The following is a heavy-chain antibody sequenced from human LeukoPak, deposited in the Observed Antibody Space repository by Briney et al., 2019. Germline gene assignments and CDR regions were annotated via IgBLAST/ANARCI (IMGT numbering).Heavy chain of an antibody. D-gene: IGHD2-2*01. CDR2: IYYSGST. CDR3: ARGYGVPAAPYYYYYGMDV. CDR1: GGSISSYY. J-gene: IGHJ6*02. V-gene: IGHV4-59*01. Sequence: SETLSLTCTVSGGSISSYYWSWIRQPPGKGLEWIGYIYYSGSTNYNPSLKSRVTISVDTSKNQFSLKLSSVTAADTAVYYCARGYGVPAAPYYYYYGMDVWGQGTTVTVSS.